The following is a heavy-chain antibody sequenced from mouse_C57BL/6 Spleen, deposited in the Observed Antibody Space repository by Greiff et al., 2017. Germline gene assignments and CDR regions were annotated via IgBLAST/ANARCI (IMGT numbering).Heavy chain of an antibody. V-gene: IGHV1-7*01. D-gene: IGHD3-2*02. J-gene: IGHJ3*01. CDR3: ARGAQGSWFAY. CDR2: INPSSGYT. Sequence: QVHVKQSGAELAKPGASVKLSCKASGYTFTSYWMHWVKQRPGQGLEWIGYINPSSGYTKYNQKFKDKATLTADKSSSTAYMQLSSLTYEDSAVYYCARGAQGSWFAYWGQGTLVTVSA. CDR1: GYTFTSYW.